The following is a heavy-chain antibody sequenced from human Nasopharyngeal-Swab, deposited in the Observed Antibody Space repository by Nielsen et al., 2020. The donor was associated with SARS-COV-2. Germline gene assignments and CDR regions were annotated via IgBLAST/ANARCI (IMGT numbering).Heavy chain of an antibody. D-gene: IGHD6-19*01. J-gene: IGHJ4*02. V-gene: IGHV3-33*01. CDR3: ARDQGFGSGRDY. CDR2: IWYDGSNK. Sequence: WIRQPPGKGLEWVAVIWYDGSNKYYADSVKGRFTISRDNSKNTLYLQMNSLRAEDAAVYYCARDQGFGSGRDYWGQGTLGTVSS.